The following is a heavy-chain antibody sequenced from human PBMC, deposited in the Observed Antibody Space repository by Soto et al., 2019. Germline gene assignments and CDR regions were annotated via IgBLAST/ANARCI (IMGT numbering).Heavy chain of an antibody. CDR2: IYWDDDK. D-gene: IGHD2-21*01. CDR3: VQSRCGGDCLQSYSSHSYYGLDV. J-gene: IGHJ6*02. V-gene: IGHV2-5*02. CDR1: GFSLSTTGVG. Sequence: QITLKESGPPLVKPTQTLTLTCTFSGFSLSTTGVGVGWIRQPPGKALEWLALIYWDDDKRYNPSLKSRLTSTQDTSKNQVVLTMTHMDPVDTATYYCVQSRCGGDCLQSYSSHSYYGLDVWGQGTTVTVSS.